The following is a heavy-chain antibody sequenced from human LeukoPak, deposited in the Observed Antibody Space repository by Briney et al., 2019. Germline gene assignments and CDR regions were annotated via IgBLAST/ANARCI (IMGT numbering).Heavy chain of an antibody. J-gene: IGHJ6*03. D-gene: IGHD6-13*01. Sequence: PSDTLSLTCTVSGGSISSGSYYWSWIRQPAGKGLEWIGRIYTSGSTNYNPSLKSRVTISVDTSKNQFSLKLSSVTAGDTAAYYCERAGDSSSYDRRYYYYMDVWGKGTTVTVSS. V-gene: IGHV4-61*02. CDR1: GGSISSGSYY. CDR2: IYTSGST. CDR3: ERAGDSSSYDRRYYYYMDV.